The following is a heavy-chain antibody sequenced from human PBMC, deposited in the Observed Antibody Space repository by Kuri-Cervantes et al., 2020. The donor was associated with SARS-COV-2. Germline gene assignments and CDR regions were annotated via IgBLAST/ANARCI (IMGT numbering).Heavy chain of an antibody. CDR3: TTLIDY. Sequence: GESLKISCAASEFTFSSYAMHWVRQASGKGLEWVGRVRGKANYYATAYAASVKGRFTISRDDLKNMAYLQMNSLRTEDTAVYYCTTLIDYWGQGALVTVSS. V-gene: IGHV3-73*01. J-gene: IGHJ4*02. CDR2: VRGKANYYAT. CDR1: EFTFSSYA.